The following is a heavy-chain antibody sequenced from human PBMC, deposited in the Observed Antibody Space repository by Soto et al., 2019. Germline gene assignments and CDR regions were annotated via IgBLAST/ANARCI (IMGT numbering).Heavy chain of an antibody. Sequence: QVQLVQSGAEVKKPGSSVKVSCKASGGTFSSYTISWVRQAPGQGLECMGRIIPILGIANYAKKFQGRVTITADKATSTAYMDRSSLRSEDTAVYYCAAHVTIFGVVAPHWFDPWGQGTLVTVSS. CDR3: AAHVTIFGVVAPHWFDP. CDR1: GGTFSSYT. CDR2: IIPILGIA. V-gene: IGHV1-69*02. D-gene: IGHD3-3*01. J-gene: IGHJ5*02.